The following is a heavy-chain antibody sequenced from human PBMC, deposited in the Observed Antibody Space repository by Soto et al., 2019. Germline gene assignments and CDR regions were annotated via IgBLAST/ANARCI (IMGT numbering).Heavy chain of an antibody. V-gene: IGHV3-30-3*01. CDR3: TRGRSMIANDDFEY. J-gene: IGHJ4*02. CDR1: GFAVSSYS. Sequence: GVSLRLSCAASGFAVSSYSMHGVRQAPGKGLEWVAAMSFDGNSKYFADSVKGRFKISRDTSKNTWSLEMESLGVEDSALYHCTRGRSMIANDDFEYWGQGTQVTVSS. D-gene: IGHD2-21*01. CDR2: MSFDGNSK.